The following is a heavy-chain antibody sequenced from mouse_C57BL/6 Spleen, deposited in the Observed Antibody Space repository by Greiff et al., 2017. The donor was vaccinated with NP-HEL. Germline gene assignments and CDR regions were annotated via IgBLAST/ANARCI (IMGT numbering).Heavy chain of an antibody. CDR2: IDPSDSYT. Sequence: QVQLQQPGAELVRPGPSVKLSCKASGYTFTSYWMHWVKQRPGQGLEWIGVIDPSDSYTNYNQKFKGKATLTVDTSSSTAYMQLSSLTSEDSAVYYCARGVSTKVYFDYWGQGTTLTVSS. V-gene: IGHV1-59*01. CDR1: GYTFTSYW. J-gene: IGHJ2*01. CDR3: ARGVSTKVYFDY. D-gene: IGHD2-1*01.